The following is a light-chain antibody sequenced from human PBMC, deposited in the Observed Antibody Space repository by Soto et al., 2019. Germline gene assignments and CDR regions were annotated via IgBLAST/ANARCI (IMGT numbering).Light chain of an antibody. CDR3: QQANSFPCT. CDR1: QDILSW. Sequence: DIQMTQSPSSVSASVGDRVTITCRASQDILSWLAWYQQKPGEAPRLLIYASSNLQSGVPSRFSGSGSGTDFTLTISSLQPEDFATYYCQQANSFPCTFGPGTRLDIK. CDR2: ASS. V-gene: IGKV1-12*01. J-gene: IGKJ3*01.